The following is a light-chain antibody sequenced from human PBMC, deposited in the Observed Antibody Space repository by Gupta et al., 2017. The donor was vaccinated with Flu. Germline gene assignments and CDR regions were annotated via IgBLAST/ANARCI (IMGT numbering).Light chain of an antibody. J-gene: IGKJ3*01. CDR3: QQDDTLPS. CDR2: DAS. V-gene: IGKV1-33*01. CDR1: QDISNY. Sequence: DIQMTQSPSSLSASVGDRVTITCQASQDISNYLNWYQQKPGKAPKLLIYDASNLETGVPSRFSGSGSGTDFTFTSSRLQPEDIATYYWQQDDTLPSFGHGTKVDIK.